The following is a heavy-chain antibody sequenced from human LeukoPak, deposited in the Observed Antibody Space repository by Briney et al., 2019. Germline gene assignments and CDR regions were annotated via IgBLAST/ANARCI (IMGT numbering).Heavy chain of an antibody. V-gene: IGHV3-48*02. D-gene: IGHD3-16*01. Sequence: GGSLRLSCGASGLTFSNYNMDWVRQAPGKGLEWVSYISTSSRTIYYADSVKGRFTISRDNAKNSLYLQMSSLRDEDTAVYYCARGLRGNYYYYGMDVWGRGTTVTVSS. CDR3: ARGLRGNYYYYGMDV. J-gene: IGHJ6*02. CDR1: GLTFSNYN. CDR2: ISTSSRTI.